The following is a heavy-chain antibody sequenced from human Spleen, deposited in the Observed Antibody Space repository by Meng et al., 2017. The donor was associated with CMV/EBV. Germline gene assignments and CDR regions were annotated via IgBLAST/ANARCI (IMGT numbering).Heavy chain of an antibody. CDR3: AKDLLLFGGANAYFDC. CDR2: IDSDESNARDGTNT. J-gene: IGHJ4*02. D-gene: IGHD3-16*01. V-gene: IGHV3-30*02. CDR1: GFTFMSKG. Sequence: GESLKISCEASGFTFMSKGMHWVRQAPGKGLVWVARIDSDESNARDGTNTRYADSVKGRFTISRDNSKNTVYLQMNSLRPEGTAIYYCAKDLLLFGGANAYFDCWGQGTLVTVSS.